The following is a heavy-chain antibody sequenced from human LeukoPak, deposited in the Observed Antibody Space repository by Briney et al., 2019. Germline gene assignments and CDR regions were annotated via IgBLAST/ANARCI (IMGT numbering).Heavy chain of an antibody. V-gene: IGHV3-53*01. Sequence: GGSLRLSCAASGFTVSTYYMTWVRQAPGKGLECVSVIYSGGSTYYADSVKGRFTVSRDNSKNTLYLQMNSLRAEDTAMYYCARGLGYCTSTTCLLPFDYWAQGTLVTVSS. CDR3: ARGLGYCTSTTCLLPFDY. J-gene: IGHJ4*02. D-gene: IGHD2-2*01. CDR1: GFTVSTYY. CDR2: IYSGGST.